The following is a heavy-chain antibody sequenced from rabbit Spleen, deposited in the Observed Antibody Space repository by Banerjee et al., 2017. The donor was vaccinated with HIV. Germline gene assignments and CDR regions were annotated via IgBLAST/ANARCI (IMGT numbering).Heavy chain of an antibody. CDR3: ARDTSSSFSSYGMDL. D-gene: IGHD1-1*01. CDR2: IDAGSSGFT. Sequence: QQLEESGGGLVKPGASLTLTCIASGVSFSGDSYMCWVRQAPGKGLEWIACIDAGSSGFTYFANWAKGRFTISKTSSTTVTLQMTSLTAADTATYFCARDTSSSFSSYGMDLWGQGTLVTVS. J-gene: IGHJ3*01. CDR1: GVSFSGDSY. V-gene: IGHV1S40*01.